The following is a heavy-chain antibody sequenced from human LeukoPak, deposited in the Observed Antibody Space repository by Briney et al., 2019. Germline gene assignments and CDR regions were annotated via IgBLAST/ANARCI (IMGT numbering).Heavy chain of an antibody. V-gene: IGHV6-1*01. CDR2: TYYRSKWYN. CDR1: GDIVSRTNIA. Sequence: SQTLSLTCAISGDIVSRTNIAWNWSRQSPSRGLEWLGRTYYRSKWYNDYAVSVKSRITINPDTSKNQFSLQLNSVTPEDTAVYYCAREIGVRPHPILLWFGEADCWGQGTLVTVSS. D-gene: IGHD3-10*01. CDR3: AREIGVRPHPILLWFGEADC. J-gene: IGHJ4*02.